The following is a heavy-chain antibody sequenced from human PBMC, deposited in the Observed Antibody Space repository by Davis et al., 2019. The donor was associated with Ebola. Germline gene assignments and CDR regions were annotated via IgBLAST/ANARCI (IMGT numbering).Heavy chain of an antibody. CDR2: IYSGGST. V-gene: IGHV3-53*04. Sequence: GESLKISCAASGFTVSSNYMSWVRQAPGKGLEWVSVIYSGGSTYYADSVKGRFTISRHNSKNTLYLQRNSLRAEDTAVYYCARDYGDYYYGMDVWGQGTTVTVSS. CDR1: GFTVSSNY. D-gene: IGHD4/OR15-4a*01. CDR3: ARDYGDYYYGMDV. J-gene: IGHJ6*02.